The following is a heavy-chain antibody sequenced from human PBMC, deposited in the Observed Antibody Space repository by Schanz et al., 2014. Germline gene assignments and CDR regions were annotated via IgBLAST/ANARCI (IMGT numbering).Heavy chain of an antibody. CDR1: GFTFSSYS. J-gene: IGHJ6*03. D-gene: IGHD3-10*01. V-gene: IGHV3-9*01. CDR2: ISWNSGTI. CDR3: AKGSRSGSKVMDV. Sequence: EVQLVESGGGLVQPGGSLRLSCTASGFTFSSYSMNWVRQAPGKGLEWVSVISWNSGTIGYADSVKGRFTISRDNAKNSLYLQMNSLRAEDTALYYCAKGSRSGSKVMDVWGKGTTVTVSS.